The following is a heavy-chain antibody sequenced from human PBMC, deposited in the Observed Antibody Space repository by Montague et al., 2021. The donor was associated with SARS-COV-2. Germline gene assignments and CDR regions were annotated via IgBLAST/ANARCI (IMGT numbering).Heavy chain of an antibody. CDR2: IYSSGST. CDR1: GGSIRSGSYY. Sequence: TLSLTCTVSGGSIRSGSYYWSWIRQPAGKGLEWIGRIYSSGSTNYNPSLKSRVTMSVDTSKNQFSLKVSSVTAADTAVYYCARDYGDYSYYYGLDVWGHGTTVTVS. D-gene: IGHD4-17*01. CDR3: ARDYGDYSYYYGLDV. J-gene: IGHJ6*02. V-gene: IGHV4-61*02.